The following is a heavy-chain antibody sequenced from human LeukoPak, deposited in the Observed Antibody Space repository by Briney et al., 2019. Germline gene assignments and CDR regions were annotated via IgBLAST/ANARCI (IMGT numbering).Heavy chain of an antibody. CDR1: GGTFSSYA. V-gene: IGHV1-69*13. J-gene: IGHJ5*02. CDR2: IIPIFGTT. Sequence: GASVKVSCKASGGTFSSYAISWVRQAPGQGLEWMGGIIPIFGTTNYAQKFQGRVTITADESTSTAYMELSSLRSEDTAVYYCARAERYCSSTSCPDWFDPWGQGTLVTVSS. D-gene: IGHD2-2*01. CDR3: ARAERYCSSTSCPDWFDP.